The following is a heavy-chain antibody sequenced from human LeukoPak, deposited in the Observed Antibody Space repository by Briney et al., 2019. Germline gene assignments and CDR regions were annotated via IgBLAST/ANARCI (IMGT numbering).Heavy chain of an antibody. V-gene: IGHV3-9*01. D-gene: IGHD6-19*01. J-gene: IGHJ3*02. CDR1: GFTFDDYA. CDR3: AKDIQRAAVADLSDAFDI. CDR2: ISWNSGSI. Sequence: GGSLRLSCAASGFTFDDYAMHWVRQAPGKGLEWVSGISWNSGSIGYADSVKGRFTISRDNAKNSLYLQMNSLRAEDTALYYCAKDIQRAAVADLSDAFDIWGQGTMVTVSS.